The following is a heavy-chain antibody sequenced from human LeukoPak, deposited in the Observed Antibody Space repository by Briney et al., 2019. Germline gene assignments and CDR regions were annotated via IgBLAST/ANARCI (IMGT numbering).Heavy chain of an antibody. J-gene: IGHJ4*02. D-gene: IGHD6-6*01. CDR2: ISSSGSTI. Sequence: SGGSLRLSCAASGFTFSSYNMNWVRQAPGKGLEWVSDISSSGSTIYFADSVKGRFTISRDNAKNTLYLQMNSLRAEDTAVYYCARDIEYSSSSLNYWGQGTLVTVSS. V-gene: IGHV3-48*04. CDR1: GFTFSSYN. CDR3: ARDIEYSSSSLNY.